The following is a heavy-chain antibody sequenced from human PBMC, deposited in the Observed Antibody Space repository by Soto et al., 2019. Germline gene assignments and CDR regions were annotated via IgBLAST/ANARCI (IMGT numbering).Heavy chain of an antibody. D-gene: IGHD3-3*02. V-gene: IGHV3-48*02. Sequence: EVQLVESGGDLVQPGGSLRLYCAGSGLTINTYNMNWVRQAPGKGLEWVSYISSSSGTIDYTDSVKGRFTIARDNAKNSLLLQMNSLRDDDTAVYYCATEHSISGRFFDYWGPVTLVTVSS. CDR3: ATEHSISGRFFDY. CDR1: GLTINTYN. J-gene: IGHJ4*02. CDR2: ISSSSGTI.